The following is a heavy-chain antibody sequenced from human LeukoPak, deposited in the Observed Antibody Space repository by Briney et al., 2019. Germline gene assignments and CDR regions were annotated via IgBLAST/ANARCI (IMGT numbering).Heavy chain of an antibody. Sequence: SETLSLTCSISDVSIKNSSFSWGWIRQPPGKGLEWIGNIYFTGSSYYNPSLMRRVTISVDTSKNQCPLKLGSVTAADTAVYYCARAPTRSSDTVTGYLFDSWGQGTLVTVSS. CDR1: DVSIKNSSFS. CDR2: IYFTGSS. J-gene: IGHJ4*02. CDR3: ARAPTRSSDTVTGYLFDS. V-gene: IGHV4-39*06. D-gene: IGHD3-9*01.